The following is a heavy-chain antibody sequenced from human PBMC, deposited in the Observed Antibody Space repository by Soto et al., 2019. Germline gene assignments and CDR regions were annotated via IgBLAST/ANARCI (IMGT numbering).Heavy chain of an antibody. V-gene: IGHV3-21*01. CDR2: ISSSSSYI. CDR1: GFTFSSYS. Sequence: EVQLVESGGGLVKPGGSLRLSCAASGFTFSSYSMNWVRQAPGKGLEWVSSISSSSSYIYYADSVKGRFTISRDNAKNSLYLQMNSLRAEDTAVYYCARDHVAGSFNFDYWGQGTLVTVSS. CDR3: ARDHVAGSFNFDY. D-gene: IGHD6-19*01. J-gene: IGHJ4*02.